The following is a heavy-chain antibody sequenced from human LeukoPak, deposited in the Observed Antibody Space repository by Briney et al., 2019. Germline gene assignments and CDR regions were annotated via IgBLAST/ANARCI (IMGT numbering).Heavy chain of an antibody. V-gene: IGHV3-23*01. Sequence: GGSLRLSCAASGFTFSSYAMSWVRPAPGKGVGWVSAISGRGGRKYYAGPVKGRFTISRDNSKNTLYLQMNSLGAEDTAVYYCAKRSSGWYEGPGEIDYWGQGTLVTVSS. J-gene: IGHJ4*02. D-gene: IGHD6-19*01. CDR1: GFTFSSYA. CDR3: AKRSSGWYEGPGEIDY. CDR2: ISGRGGRK.